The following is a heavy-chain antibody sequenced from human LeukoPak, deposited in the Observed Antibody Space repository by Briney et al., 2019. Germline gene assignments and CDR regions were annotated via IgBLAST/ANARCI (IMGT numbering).Heavy chain of an antibody. CDR3: ASQLWFGDLGGYFQH. CDR2: IYTSGST. Sequence: PSETLSLTCTVSGDSISTGSYYWSWIRQPAGKGLEWIGRIYTSGSTNYNPSLKSRVTISIDTSKNQISLNLSSVTAADTAVYYCASQLWFGDLGGYFQHWGQGTLVPVSS. J-gene: IGHJ1*01. D-gene: IGHD3-10*01. V-gene: IGHV4-61*02. CDR1: GDSISTGSYY.